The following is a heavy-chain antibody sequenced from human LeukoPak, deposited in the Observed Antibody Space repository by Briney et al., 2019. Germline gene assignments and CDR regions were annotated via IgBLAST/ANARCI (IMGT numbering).Heavy chain of an antibody. V-gene: IGHV4-34*01. CDR2: INHSGST. CDR3: ARVGYSGYDVMYYFDY. D-gene: IGHD5-12*01. CDR1: GGSFSGYY. Sequence: SETLSLTCAVYGGSFSGYYWSWIRQPPGKGLEWIGEINHSGSTNYNPSLKSRVTISVDTSKNQFSLKLSSVTAADTAVYYCARVGYSGYDVMYYFDYWGQGTLVTVSS. J-gene: IGHJ4*02.